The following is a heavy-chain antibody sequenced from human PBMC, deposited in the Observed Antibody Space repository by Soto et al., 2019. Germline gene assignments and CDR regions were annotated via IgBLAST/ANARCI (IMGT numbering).Heavy chain of an antibody. D-gene: IGHD2-21*02. V-gene: IGHV3-30-3*01. CDR2: ISYDGSNK. CDR3: ARGPESRFVVVTATYNWFDP. CDR1: GFTFSSYA. Sequence: QVQLVESGGGVVQPGRSLRLSCAASGFTFSSYAMHWVRQAPGKGLEWVAVISYDGSNKYYADSVKGRFTISRDNSKNTLYLQINSLRAEDTAVYYCARGPESRFVVVTATYNWFDPWGQGTLVTVSS. J-gene: IGHJ5*02.